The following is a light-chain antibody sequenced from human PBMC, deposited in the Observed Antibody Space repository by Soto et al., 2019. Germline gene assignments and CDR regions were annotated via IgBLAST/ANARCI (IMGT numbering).Light chain of an antibody. Sequence: DIQMTQSPSSLSASLGDRVTITCRASQGVGIYLAWYQQKPGNVPKVLIYAASPLQSGVPSRFSGRGSGTDFTLTITSLQPEDVATYYCQKYNSAPRTFGQGTRVEI. CDR3: QKYNSAPRT. CDR2: AAS. CDR1: QGVGIY. V-gene: IGKV1-27*01. J-gene: IGKJ1*01.